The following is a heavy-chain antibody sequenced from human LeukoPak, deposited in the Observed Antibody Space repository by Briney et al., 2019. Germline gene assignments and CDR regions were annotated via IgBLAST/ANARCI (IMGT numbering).Heavy chain of an antibody. Sequence: PSETLSLTCTVSGGSISSYYWSWIRQPPGKGLEWIGYIYYSGSTNYNPSLKSRVTISVDTSKNQFSLKLSSVTAADTAVYYCARDEYNWFDPWGQGTLSPSPQ. CDR2: IYYSGST. V-gene: IGHV4-59*01. J-gene: IGHJ5*02. CDR1: GGSISSYY. CDR3: ARDEYNWFDP.